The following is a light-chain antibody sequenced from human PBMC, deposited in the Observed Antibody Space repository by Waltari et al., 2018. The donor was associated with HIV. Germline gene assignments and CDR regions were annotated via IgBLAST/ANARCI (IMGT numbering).Light chain of an antibody. J-gene: IGLJ3*02. CDR1: SSDVGGSNH. CDR3: SSYTRGNTLV. Sequence: PGQSITISCTGASSDVGGSNHVSWYQQRPGNAPQLISYEFNARASGVTIRFSGSKSDNTASLTISGLQAEDEAHYYCSSYTRGNTLVFCGGTKVTVL. CDR2: EFN. V-gene: IGLV2-14*01.